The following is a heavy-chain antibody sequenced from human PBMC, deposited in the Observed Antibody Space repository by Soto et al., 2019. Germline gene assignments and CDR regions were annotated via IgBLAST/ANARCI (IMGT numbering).Heavy chain of an antibody. D-gene: IGHD2-8*02. CDR1: GGSFSGYY. J-gene: IGHJ4*02. CDR3: ARDKITGLFDY. CDR2: INHSGST. V-gene: IGHV4-34*01. Sequence: QVQLQQWGAGLLKPSETLSLTCAVYGGSFSGYYWTWIRQPPGTGLEWLGEINHSGSTNYNPSLKSRVTLSVDTSKNQFSLKLTSVTAADTAVYYCARDKITGLFDYWGQGTLVTVSS.